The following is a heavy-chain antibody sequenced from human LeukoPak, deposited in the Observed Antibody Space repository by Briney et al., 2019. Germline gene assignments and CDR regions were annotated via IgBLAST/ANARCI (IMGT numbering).Heavy chain of an antibody. CDR1: GFTFDDYA. CDR2: ISWNGGSI. D-gene: IGHD5-18*01. J-gene: IGHJ6*03. CDR3: AKDFWGYSYGYTGYYYYMDV. V-gene: IGHV3-9*01. Sequence: PGGSLRLSCAASGFTFDDYAMHWVRQVPGKGLEWVSGISWNGGSIGYADSVKGRFTISRGNAKNSPYLQMNSLRAEDTALYYCAKDFWGYSYGYTGYYYYMDVWGKGTTVTVSS.